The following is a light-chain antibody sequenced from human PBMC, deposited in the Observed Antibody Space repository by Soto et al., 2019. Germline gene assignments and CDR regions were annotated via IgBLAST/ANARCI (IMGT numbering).Light chain of an antibody. CDR1: QSISSW. V-gene: IGKV1-5*03. J-gene: IGKJ1*01. CDR2: KAS. CDR3: QQYNSYSLA. Sequence: DIRGTKCPIAVSQSLGYIATIAGRASQSISSWLAWYQQKPGKAPKLLIYKASSLESGVPSRFSGSGSGTEFTLTISSLQPDDFATYYCQQYNSYSLAFGQGTKVDIK.